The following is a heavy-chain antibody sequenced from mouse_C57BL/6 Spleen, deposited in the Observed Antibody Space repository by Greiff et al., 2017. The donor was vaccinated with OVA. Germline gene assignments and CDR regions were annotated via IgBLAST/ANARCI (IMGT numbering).Heavy chain of an antibody. CDR1: GYSFTGYY. CDR3: ARDGSSSFAY. J-gene: IGHJ3*01. V-gene: IGHV1-42*01. CDR2: INPSTGGT. D-gene: IGHD1-1*01. Sequence: EVQLVESGPELVKPGASVKISCKASGYSFTGYYMNWVKQSPEKSLEWIGEINPSTGGTTYNQKFKAKATLTVDKSSSTAYMQLKSLTSEDSAVYYCARDGSSSFAYWGQGTLVTVSA.